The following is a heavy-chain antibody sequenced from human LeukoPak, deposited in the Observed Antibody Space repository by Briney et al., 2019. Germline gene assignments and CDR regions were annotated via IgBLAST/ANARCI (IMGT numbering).Heavy chain of an antibody. CDR2: IYSDGVT. CDR1: GFIVNSYG. V-gene: IGHV3-66*02. Sequence: PGGSLRLSCAASGFIVNSYGMSWVRQAPGKGLAWVSLIYSDGVTQYADSVKGRFTISRDNSKNTLYLQMNNLRDEDTAVYFCARDRAEGKTWVEFDPWGQGTLVTVSS. J-gene: IGHJ5*02. CDR3: ARDRAEGKTWVEFDP.